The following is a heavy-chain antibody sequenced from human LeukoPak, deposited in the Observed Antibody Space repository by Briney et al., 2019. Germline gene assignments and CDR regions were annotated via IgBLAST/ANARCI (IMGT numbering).Heavy chain of an antibody. V-gene: IGHV3-30*03. CDR1: GFTFSSYG. Sequence: GRSLRLSCAASGFTFSSYGIHWVRQAPGKGLEWVAVISYDGSNKNYADSVKGRFTISRDNSKNTLYLKMNSLRAKDTAISYXXXXRVVYNWNYAYYFDDWGQGTLVTVSS. D-gene: IGHD1-7*01. CDR2: ISYDGSNK. J-gene: IGHJ4*02. CDR3: XXXRVVYNWNYAYYFDD.